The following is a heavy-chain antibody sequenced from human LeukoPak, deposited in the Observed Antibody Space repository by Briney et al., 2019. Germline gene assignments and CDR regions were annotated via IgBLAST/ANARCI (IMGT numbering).Heavy chain of an antibody. CDR1: GGSISSSSYY. V-gene: IGHV4-39*07. J-gene: IGHJ4*02. CDR3: ATEVAYNYDSSGYYYEPLFDY. D-gene: IGHD3-22*01. CDR2: IYYSGST. Sequence: SETLSLTCTVSGGSISSSSYYWGWIRQPPGKGLEWIESIYYSGSTYYNPSLKSRVTISVDTSKNQLSLKLSSVTAADTAVYYCATEVAYNYDSSGYYYEPLFDYWGQGTLVTVSS.